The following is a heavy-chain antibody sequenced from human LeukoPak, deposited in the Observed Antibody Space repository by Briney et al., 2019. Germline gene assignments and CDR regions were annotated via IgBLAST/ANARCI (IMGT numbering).Heavy chain of an antibody. D-gene: IGHD1-1*01. CDR3: ARDYPTSGIVTIFDY. CDR1: GFTFSRYS. J-gene: IGHJ4*02. Sequence: GGSLRLSCAASGFTFSRYSMNWVRQAPGKGRGWVASISSSSSLIYYADSVKGGFIISREKGKNSLYLEMSSLRAEDTAVYYCARDYPTSGIVTIFDYWGQGTLVTVSS. CDR2: ISSSSSLI. V-gene: IGHV3-21*04.